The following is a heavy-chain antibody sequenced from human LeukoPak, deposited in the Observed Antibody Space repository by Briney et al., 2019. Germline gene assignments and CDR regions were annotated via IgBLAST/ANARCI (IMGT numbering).Heavy chain of an antibody. V-gene: IGHV3-21*01. J-gene: IGHJ4*02. CDR1: GFTFSSYS. CDR2: IICRSSYI. Sequence: GGSLRLSCAASGFTFSSYSMNWVRQAPGKGLEWVSSIICRSSYIYYADSVKGRFTISRDNAKNSLYLQMNSLRAEDTAVYYCARNTHPYSSSWYVGFNFDYWGQGTLVTVSS. CDR3: ARNTHPYSSSWYVGFNFDY. D-gene: IGHD6-13*01.